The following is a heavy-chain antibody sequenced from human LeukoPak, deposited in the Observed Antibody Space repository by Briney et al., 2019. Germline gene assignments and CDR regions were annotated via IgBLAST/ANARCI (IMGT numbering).Heavy chain of an antibody. V-gene: IGHV4-59*12. CDR2: IYYSGTT. D-gene: IGHD6-19*01. CDR3: ARGTLYSGWSYYFDS. J-gene: IGHJ4*02. CDR1: GGSISSYY. Sequence: PSETLSLTCTVSGGSISSYYWSWIRQPPGKGLEWIGYIYYSGTTKYNPSLKSRVTISVDTLKNKFSLKLISVTAADTAVYYCARGTLYSGWSYYFDSWGQGTLVPVSS.